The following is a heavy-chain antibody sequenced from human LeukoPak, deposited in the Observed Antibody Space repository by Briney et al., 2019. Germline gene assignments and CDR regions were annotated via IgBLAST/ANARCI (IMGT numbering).Heavy chain of an antibody. V-gene: IGHV4-61*01. D-gene: IGHD1-1*01. CDR2: IYYSGST. J-gene: IGHJ1*01. CDR1: GYSISSGYY. Sequence: PSETLSLTCTVSGYSISSGYYWSWIRPPPGKGLEWIGYIYYSGSTNYNPSLKSRVTISVDTSKNQFSLKLSSVTAADTAVYYCARGLDEYFQHWGQGTLVTVSS. CDR3: ARGLDEYFQH.